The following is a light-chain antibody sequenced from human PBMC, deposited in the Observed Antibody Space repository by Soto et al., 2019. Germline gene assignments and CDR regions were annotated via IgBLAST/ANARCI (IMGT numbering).Light chain of an antibody. CDR3: QQRTDWPPLT. J-gene: IGKJ4*01. CDR2: DAS. CDR1: QNINNY. V-gene: IGKV3-11*01. Sequence: EIVLTQSPATLSLSPGDTATLSCRASQNINNYLDWYQQKPGQAPRLLIYDASNRATGIPQRFSGRGSGTDFTLTISSLAPEDCAVYYCQQRTDWPPLTFGGGTNVEVK.